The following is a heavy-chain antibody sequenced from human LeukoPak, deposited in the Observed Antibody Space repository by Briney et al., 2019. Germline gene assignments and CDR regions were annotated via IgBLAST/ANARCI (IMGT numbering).Heavy chain of an antibody. Sequence: GGSLRLSCAASGFTFSNYGMHWVRQAPGKGLEWVAVISYDGSNKYYTDSVKGRFTISRDNAKNSLYLQMNSLRAEDTALYYCARLGVGATRDAFDIWGQGTMVTVSS. CDR3: ARLGVGATRDAFDI. J-gene: IGHJ3*02. V-gene: IGHV3-30*03. CDR1: GFTFSNYG. D-gene: IGHD1-26*01. CDR2: ISYDGSNK.